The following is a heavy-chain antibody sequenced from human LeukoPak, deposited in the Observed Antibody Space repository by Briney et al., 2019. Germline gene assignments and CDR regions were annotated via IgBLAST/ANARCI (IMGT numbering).Heavy chain of an antibody. Sequence: SETLSLTCTVSGGSISSSSYYWGWIRQPPGKGLEWIGSIYYSGSTYYNPSLKSRVTISVDTSKNQFSLKLSSVTAADTAVYYCARALRGYCSGGSCYHCDYWGQGTLVTVSS. CDR3: ARALRGYCSGGSCYHCDY. V-gene: IGHV4-39*07. J-gene: IGHJ4*02. CDR2: IYYSGST. CDR1: GGSISSSSYY. D-gene: IGHD2-15*01.